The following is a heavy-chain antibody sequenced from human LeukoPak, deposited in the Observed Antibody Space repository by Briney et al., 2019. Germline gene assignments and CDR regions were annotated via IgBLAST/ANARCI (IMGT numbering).Heavy chain of an antibody. Sequence: GGSLRLSCAASGFSFSGYAMTWVRQAPGKGLEWVSSISSSSSYIYYADSVKGRFTISRDNAKNSLYLQMNSLRAEDTAVYYCARGRGYSYPSSWFDPWGQGTLVTVSS. D-gene: IGHD5-18*01. CDR3: ARGRGYSYPSSWFDP. V-gene: IGHV3-21*01. CDR2: ISSSSSYI. CDR1: GFSFSGYA. J-gene: IGHJ5*02.